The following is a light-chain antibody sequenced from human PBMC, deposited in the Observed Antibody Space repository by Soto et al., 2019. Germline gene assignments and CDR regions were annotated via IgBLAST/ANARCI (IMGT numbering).Light chain of an antibody. V-gene: IGLV1-40*01. CDR3: QSYDNSLSASV. Sequence: QSVLTQPPSVSGAPGQRVTISCTGSSSNTGAGYDVHWYQHLPGTAPKLLIYGNSNRPSGVPDRFSGSKSGTSASLAITGLQAEDEADYSCQSYDNSLSASVFGGGTKLTVL. CDR1: SSNTGAGYD. J-gene: IGLJ3*02. CDR2: GNS.